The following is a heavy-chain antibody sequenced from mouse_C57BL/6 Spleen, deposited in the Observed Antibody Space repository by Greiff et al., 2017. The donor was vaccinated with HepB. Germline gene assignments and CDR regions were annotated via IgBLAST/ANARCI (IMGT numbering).Heavy chain of an antibody. CDR3: ARDNYGSSYKDAMDY. CDR2: IDPSDSET. Sequence: QVQLQQPGAELVRPGSSVKLSCKASGYTFTSYWMHWVKPRPIQGLEWIGNIDPSDSETHYNQKFKDKATLTVDKSSSTAYMQLSSLTSEDSAVYYCARDNYGSSYKDAMDYWGQGTSVTVSS. D-gene: IGHD1-1*01. V-gene: IGHV1-52*01. CDR1: GYTFTSYW. J-gene: IGHJ4*01.